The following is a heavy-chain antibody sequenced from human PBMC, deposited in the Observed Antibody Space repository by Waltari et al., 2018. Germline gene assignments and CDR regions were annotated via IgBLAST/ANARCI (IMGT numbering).Heavy chain of an antibody. Sequence: EVQLVESGGGLIQPGGSLRLSCAASGFTVSSNYMSWVRQAPGKGLEWVSVIDSGGSTYYADSVKCRFTISRDNSKNTLYLQMNSLRAEDTAVYYCARAIVGASYGMDVWGQGTTVTVSS. CDR3: ARAIVGASYGMDV. J-gene: IGHJ6*02. D-gene: IGHD1-26*01. V-gene: IGHV3-53*01. CDR2: IDSGGST. CDR1: GFTVSSNY.